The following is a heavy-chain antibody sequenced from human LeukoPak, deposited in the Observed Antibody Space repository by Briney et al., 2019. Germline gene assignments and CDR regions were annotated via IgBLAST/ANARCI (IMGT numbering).Heavy chain of an antibody. Sequence: GGSLRLSCAASGFSFSSYWMTWVRQAPGKGLEWVANIKQDGSEKYYVDSVKGRFTISRDNAKKSLYLQMNSLRTEDTAVYYCARTDAGMGATGWRYYYGMDVWGQGTTVTVSS. V-gene: IGHV3-7*04. CDR1: GFSFSSYW. CDR3: ARTDAGMGATGWRYYYGMDV. J-gene: IGHJ6*02. CDR2: IKQDGSEK. D-gene: IGHD1-26*01.